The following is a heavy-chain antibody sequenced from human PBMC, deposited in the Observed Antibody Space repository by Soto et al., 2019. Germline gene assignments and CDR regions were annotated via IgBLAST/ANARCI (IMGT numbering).Heavy chain of an antibody. CDR1: GFTFSSYA. D-gene: IGHD2-15*01. CDR3: ARGDGISGPEGC. Sequence: QVQLVESGGGVVQPGRSLRLSCATSGFTFSSYAMHWVRQAPGKGPEWVAIISYDGSNKYYADSVKGRFIISRDNSKNTLFLQMNSLRTEDTAVYHCARGDGISGPEGCWGQGTLVTVSS. V-gene: IGHV3-30-3*01. CDR2: ISYDGSNK. J-gene: IGHJ4*02.